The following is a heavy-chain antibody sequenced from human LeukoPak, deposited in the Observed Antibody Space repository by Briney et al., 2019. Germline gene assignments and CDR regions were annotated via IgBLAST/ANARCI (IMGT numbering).Heavy chain of an antibody. CDR2: NIPIFETT. D-gene: IGHD2-15*01. CDR3: ARDPRYCIGDSCYPNAFDV. J-gene: IGHJ3*01. CDR1: GGTLSTYA. V-gene: IGHV1-69*15. Sequence: SVKVSCKASGGTLSTYAINWVRQAPGQGLGWMGRNIPIFETTTYAQRFQTRVTITPDESSSTAYMELSSLRSEDTAMYYCARDPRYCIGDSCYPNAFDVWGQGTMVTISS.